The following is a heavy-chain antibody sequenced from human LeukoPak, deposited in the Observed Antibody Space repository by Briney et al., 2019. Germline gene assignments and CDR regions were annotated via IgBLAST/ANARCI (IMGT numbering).Heavy chain of an antibody. D-gene: IGHD2-8*01. V-gene: IGHV4-4*07. CDR1: GGSISSYY. Sequence: PSETLSLTCTVSGGSISSYYWSWIRQPAGKGLEWIGRIYTTGSTNYNPSLKSRVTISVDKSKNQFSLKLSSVTAADTAVYYCAREKEYANFDYWGQGTLATVSS. J-gene: IGHJ4*02. CDR2: IYTTGST. CDR3: AREKEYANFDY.